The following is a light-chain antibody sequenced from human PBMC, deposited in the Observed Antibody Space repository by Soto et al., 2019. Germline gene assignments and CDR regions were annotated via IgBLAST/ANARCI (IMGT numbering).Light chain of an antibody. CDR1: QSVSSTY. CDR2: GAS. J-gene: IGKJ1*01. V-gene: IGKV3-20*01. CDR3: QQYGSSPGT. Sequence: EIVLTQSPGTLSLSPGERATLSCRASQSVSSTYLAWYQQKPGQAPRLLIYGASSRATGIPDRFSGSGSGTDFTLTISRLEREEFAVYYCQQYGSSPGTVGQGTKVEIK.